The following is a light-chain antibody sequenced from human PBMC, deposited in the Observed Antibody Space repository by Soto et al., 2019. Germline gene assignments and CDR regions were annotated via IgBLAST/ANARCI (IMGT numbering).Light chain of an antibody. Sequence: PGERVTLSCSASQSVSSSYLTWYQQKPGRAPRLLIYGASTRATGIPARFSGSGSGTDFTITISSLQDEDFATYYCQQTCRSSWTFGPGTKVDIK. V-gene: IGKV3D-7*01. CDR2: GAS. CDR3: QQTCRSSWT. J-gene: IGKJ1*01. CDR1: QSVSSSY.